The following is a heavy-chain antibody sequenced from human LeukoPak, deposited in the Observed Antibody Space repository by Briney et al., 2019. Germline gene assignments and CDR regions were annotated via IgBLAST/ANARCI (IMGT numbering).Heavy chain of an antibody. CDR3: ARPGGYEFDY. CDR2: IYYSGST. J-gene: IGHJ4*02. Sequence: PSETLSLTCTVSGGSISSYYWSWIRQPPGKGLEWIGYIYYSGSTNYNPSLKSRVTISVDTSKNQFSLRLSSVTAADTAVYYCARPGGYEFDYWGQGTLVTVSS. V-gene: IGHV4-59*08. D-gene: IGHD5-12*01. CDR1: GGSISSYY.